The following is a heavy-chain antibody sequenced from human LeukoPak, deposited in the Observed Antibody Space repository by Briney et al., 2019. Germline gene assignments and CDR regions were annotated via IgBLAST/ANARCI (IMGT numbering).Heavy chain of an antibody. J-gene: IGHJ6*04. CDR2: ISSTNSYI. Sequence: GGSLRLSCAASGLTLSTYSMNWVRPAPGKGLEWGSSISSTNSYIYYADSVKGRFTISRDNAKNSLNLQMNSLRAEDTAVYYCAELGITMIGGVWGKGTTVTISS. CDR3: AELGITMIGGV. CDR1: GLTLSTYS. V-gene: IGHV3-21*01. D-gene: IGHD3-10*02.